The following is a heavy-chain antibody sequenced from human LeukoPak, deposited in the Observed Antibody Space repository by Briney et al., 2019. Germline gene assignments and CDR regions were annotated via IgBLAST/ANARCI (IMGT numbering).Heavy chain of an antibody. CDR3: ARAYIAARLFDL. J-gene: IGHJ5*02. CDR1: GVSFSGYY. V-gene: IGHV4-34*01. Sequence: SEPLPLTCAVYGVSFSGYYWSWLRQPPGKALEWFGEINHSGSTNYNPSLKSRVTISVDASKNQFSLKLSSVTAADTAVYYGARAYIAARLFDLWGQGTLVSVSS. D-gene: IGHD6-13*01. CDR2: INHSGST.